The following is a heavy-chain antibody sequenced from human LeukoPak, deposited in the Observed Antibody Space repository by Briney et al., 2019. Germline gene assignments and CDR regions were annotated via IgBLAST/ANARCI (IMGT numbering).Heavy chain of an antibody. CDR1: GGSFSGYY. CDR2: INHSGST. J-gene: IGHJ4*02. CDR3: ASTVLAADGDLIDY. V-gene: IGHV4-34*01. D-gene: IGHD6-13*01. Sequence: SETLSLICVVYGGSFSGYYWSWIRQPPGKGLEWIGEINHSGSTNYNPSLKSRVTISVDTSKNQFSLKLSSVTAADTAVYYCASTVLAADGDLIDYWGQGTLVTVSS.